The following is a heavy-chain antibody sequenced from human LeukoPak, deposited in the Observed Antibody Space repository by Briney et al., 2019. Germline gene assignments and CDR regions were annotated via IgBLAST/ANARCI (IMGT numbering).Heavy chain of an antibody. CDR1: GGSFSGYY. CDR3: ARDRVRGNSNPFFDY. J-gene: IGHJ4*02. D-gene: IGHD4-11*01. V-gene: IGHV4-34*01. CDR2: INHSGST. Sequence: SETLSLTCAVYGGSFSGYYWSWIRQPPGKGLEWIGEINHSGSTNSNPSLKSRVTISVDTSKNQFSLKLISVTAADTAVYYCARDRVRGNSNPFFDYWGQGTLVTVSS.